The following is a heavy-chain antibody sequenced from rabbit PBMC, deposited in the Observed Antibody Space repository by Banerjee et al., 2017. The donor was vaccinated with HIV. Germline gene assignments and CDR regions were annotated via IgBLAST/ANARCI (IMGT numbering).Heavy chain of an antibody. J-gene: IGHJ4*01. Sequence: QSLEESGGGLVKPGGTLTLTCKASGFDFSNDYYICWVRQAPGKGLEWIACIDGGSSGSPYYATWATGRFTFSKTSSTTVTLQMTSLTAADTATYFCARGRWTGDYVGDAYYFDLWGQGTLVTV. CDR2: IDGGSSGSP. CDR3: ARGRWTGDYVGDAYYFDL. D-gene: IGHD6-1*01. V-gene: IGHV1S40*01. CDR1: GFDFSNDYY.